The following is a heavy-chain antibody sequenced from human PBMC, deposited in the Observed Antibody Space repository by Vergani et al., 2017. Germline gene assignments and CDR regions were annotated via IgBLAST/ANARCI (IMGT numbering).Heavy chain of an antibody. V-gene: IGHV3-23*01. CDR2: ISGSGGST. CDR1: GFTFSSYA. D-gene: IGHD2-2*01. J-gene: IGHJ6*02. CDR3: ASPAASLYYYYYGMDV. Sequence: EVQLLESGGGLVQPGGSLRLSCAASGFTFSSYAMSWVRQAPGKGLEWVSAISGSGGSTYYADSVKGRFTISRDNSKNTLYLQMNSLRAEDTAVYYCASPAASLYYYYYGMDVWGQGTTVTVSS.